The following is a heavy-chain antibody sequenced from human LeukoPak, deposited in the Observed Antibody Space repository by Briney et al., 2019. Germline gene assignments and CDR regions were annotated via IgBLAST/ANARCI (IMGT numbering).Heavy chain of an antibody. CDR1: GFTFSSYA. J-gene: IGHJ4*02. CDR2: ISYDGSNK. D-gene: IGHD5-12*01. CDR3: ARAVTTTSPFDY. V-gene: IGHV3-30*04. Sequence: GRSQSLSCAASGFTFSSYAMHWVRQAPGKGLEWVAVISYDGSNKYYADSVKGRFTISRDNSKNTLYLQMNSLRAEDTAVYYCARAVTTTSPFDYWGQGTLVTVSS.